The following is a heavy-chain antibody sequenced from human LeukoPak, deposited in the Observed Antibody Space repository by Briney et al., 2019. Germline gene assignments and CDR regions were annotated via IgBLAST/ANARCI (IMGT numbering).Heavy chain of an antibody. D-gene: IGHD6-19*01. Sequence: SETLSLTCAVYGGSFSGYYWSWIRQPPGKGLEWIGEINHSGSTNYNPSLKSRVTISVDTSKNQFSLNLRSVTAADTAVYYCARDRSGGYNWFDPWGQGTLVTVSS. CDR1: GGSFSGYY. J-gene: IGHJ5*02. CDR3: ARDRSGGYNWFDP. V-gene: IGHV4-34*01. CDR2: INHSGST.